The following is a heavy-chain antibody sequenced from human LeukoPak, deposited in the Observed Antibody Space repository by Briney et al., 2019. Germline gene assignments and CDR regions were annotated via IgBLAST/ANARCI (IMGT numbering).Heavy chain of an antibody. J-gene: IGHJ4*02. Sequence: GRSLRLSCAGSGSTFSSYWMSWVRQAPGKGLEWVANIKQDGSEKYYVDSVKGRFTISRDNAKNSLYLQMNSLRAEDTAVYYCARVGSSSWYSPLDYWGQGTLVTVSS. CDR2: IKQDGSEK. CDR1: GSTFSSYW. D-gene: IGHD6-13*01. V-gene: IGHV3-7*01. CDR3: ARVGSSSWYSPLDY.